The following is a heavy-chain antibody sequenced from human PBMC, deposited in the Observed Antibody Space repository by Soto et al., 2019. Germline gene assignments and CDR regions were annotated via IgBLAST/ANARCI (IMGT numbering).Heavy chain of an antibody. CDR3: ARAGVAAAGTPYYYYGMDV. J-gene: IGHJ6*02. CDR2: INPNSGGT. V-gene: IGHV1-2*04. CDR1: GYTFTGYY. D-gene: IGHD6-13*01. Sequence: GASVKVSCKASGYTFTGYYMHWVRQAPGQGLEWMGWINPNSGGTNYAQKFQGWVTMTRDTSISTAYMELSRLRSDDTAVYYCARAGVAAAGTPYYYYGMDVWGQGTTVTVSS.